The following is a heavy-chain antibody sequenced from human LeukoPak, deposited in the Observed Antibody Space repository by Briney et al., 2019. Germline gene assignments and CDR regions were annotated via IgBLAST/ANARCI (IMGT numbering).Heavy chain of an antibody. J-gene: IGHJ4*02. V-gene: IGHV4-59*01. Sequence: SETLSLTCLVSGGSISGSHWSWIRQPPGKGLEWIGYIHYTGSTDYNPSLRSRVTLSIDMSKNQFSLRLSSVTAADTAVYYCARSGGIHDYIFDYWGQGTLVTVSS. CDR3: ARSGGIHDYIFDY. D-gene: IGHD4-11*01. CDR1: GGSISGSH. CDR2: IHYTGST.